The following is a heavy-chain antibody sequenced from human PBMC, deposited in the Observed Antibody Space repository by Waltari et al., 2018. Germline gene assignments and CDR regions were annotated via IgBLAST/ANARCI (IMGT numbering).Heavy chain of an antibody. CDR1: GFTFCSYW. V-gene: IGHV3-7*01. CDR3: ARGLSSAFDI. CDR2: IKQDGSEK. Sequence: EVQLVESGGGLVQPGGSLRLSCAASGFTFCSYWMNWVRQAPGKGLEWVANIKQDGSEKYYVDSVKGRFTISRDNAKNSLYLQMNSLRAEDTAVYYCARGLSSAFDIWGQGTMVTVSS. J-gene: IGHJ3*02.